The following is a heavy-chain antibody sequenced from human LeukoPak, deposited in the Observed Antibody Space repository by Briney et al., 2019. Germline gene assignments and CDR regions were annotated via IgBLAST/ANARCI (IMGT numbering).Heavy chain of an antibody. CDR1: GGSISSGGYY. CDR2: IYYSGST. CDR3: ARQTKLLWFGESKKSFDY. Sequence: PSETLSLTCTVSGGSISSGGYYWSWIRQPPGKGLEWIGYIYYSGSTYYNPSLKSRVTISVDTSKNQFSLKLSSVTAADTAVYYCARQTKLLWFGESKKSFDYWGQGTLVTVSS. J-gene: IGHJ4*02. D-gene: IGHD3-10*01. V-gene: IGHV4-30-4*01.